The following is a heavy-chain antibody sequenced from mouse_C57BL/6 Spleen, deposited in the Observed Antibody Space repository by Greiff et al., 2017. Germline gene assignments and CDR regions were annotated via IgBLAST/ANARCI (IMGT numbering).Heavy chain of an antibody. CDR1: GYSFTDYN. J-gene: IGHJ2*01. CDR3: ARSIYGYGYYFDY. Sequence: EVKLQESGPELVKPGASVKISCKASGYSFTDYNMNWVKQSNGKSLERIGVINPNYGTTSYNQKFKGKATLTVDQSSSTAYMQLNSLTSEDSAVYYCARSIYGYGYYFDYWGQGTTLTVSS. V-gene: IGHV1-39*01. CDR2: INPNYGTT. D-gene: IGHD2-2*01.